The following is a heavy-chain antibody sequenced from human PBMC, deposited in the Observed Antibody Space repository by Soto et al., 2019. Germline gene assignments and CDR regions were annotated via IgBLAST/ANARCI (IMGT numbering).Heavy chain of an antibody. CDR1: GFPSSSYW. Sequence: PGGSLRLSCAASGFPSSSYWMSWVRQAPGKGLEWVANIKQDGSEKYYVDSVKGRFTISRDNAKNSLYLQMNSLRAEDTAVYYCARDYGDYDYVWAPGGYYFDYWGQGTLVTVSS. D-gene: IGHD3-16*01. CDR2: IKQDGSEK. V-gene: IGHV3-7*05. CDR3: ARDYGDYDYVWAPGGYYFDY. J-gene: IGHJ4*02.